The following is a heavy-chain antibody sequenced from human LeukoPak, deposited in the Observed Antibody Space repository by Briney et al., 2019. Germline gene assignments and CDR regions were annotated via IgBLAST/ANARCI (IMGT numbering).Heavy chain of an antibody. J-gene: IGHJ5*02. V-gene: IGHV4-38-2*01. D-gene: IGHD6-13*01. CDR3: ARTIAAANWFDP. Sequence: SETLSLTCAVSGYSISSGYYWGWIRQPPGKGLEWIGSIYHNGSTYYNPSLKSRVTISVDTSKNQFSLKLSSVTAADTAVYYCARTIAAANWFDPWGQGTLVTVSS. CDR2: IYHNGST. CDR1: GYSISSGYY.